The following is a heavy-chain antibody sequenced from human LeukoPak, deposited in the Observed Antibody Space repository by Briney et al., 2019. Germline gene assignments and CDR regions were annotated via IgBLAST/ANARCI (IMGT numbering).Heavy chain of an antibody. J-gene: IGHJ4*02. Sequence: GGALRLSCAASGFTFDTYGMSWVRQAPGEGLGCVSSISSNSANTYYADSVKGRFTISRDNSKNTLYLQMNSLRAEDTAVYYCAKDGTGCGGDCYSDYWGQGTLVTVSS. CDR1: GFTFDTYG. V-gene: IGHV3-23*01. CDR2: ISSNSANT. CDR3: AKDGTGCGGDCYSDY. D-gene: IGHD2-21*02.